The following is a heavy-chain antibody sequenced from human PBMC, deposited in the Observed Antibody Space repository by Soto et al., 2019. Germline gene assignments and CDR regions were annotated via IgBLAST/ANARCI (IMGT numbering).Heavy chain of an antibody. D-gene: IGHD2-21*02. CDR1: GGSMNSGNW. CDR3: ARNMAREVTLDY. J-gene: IGHJ4*02. V-gene: IGHV4-4*02. Sequence: QVQLQESGPGLVKPSETLSLTCAISGGSMNSGNWWSWVRQPPGKGLEWIGEIYHTGSTNYNPSLKRRVTILVDKSKNQFSLKMKSVTAADTAVYYCARNMAREVTLDYWGQGTLVTVSS. CDR2: IYHTGST.